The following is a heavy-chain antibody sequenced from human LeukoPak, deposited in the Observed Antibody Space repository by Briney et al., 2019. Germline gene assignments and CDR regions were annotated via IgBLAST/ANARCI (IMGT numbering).Heavy chain of an antibody. D-gene: IGHD3-3*01. CDR3: ARGRYDFWSGYYLVGIDY. CDR1: GGSLSGYY. Sequence: TPSETLSLTCGVYGGSLSGYYWSWIRQPPGKGLEWIGEINHSGSTNYNPSLKSRVTISVDTSKNQFSLKLSSVTAADAAVYYCARGRYDFWSGYYLVGIDYWGQGTLVTVSS. CDR2: INHSGST. V-gene: IGHV4-34*01. J-gene: IGHJ4*02.